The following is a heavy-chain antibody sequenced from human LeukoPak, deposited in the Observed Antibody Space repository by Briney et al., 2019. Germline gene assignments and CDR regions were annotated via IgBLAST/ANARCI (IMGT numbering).Heavy chain of an antibody. CDR2: ISGSGGTT. Sequence: PGGSLRLSCAASGVTFSDYYMSWVRQAPGKGLEWVSAISGSGGTTCYADSVKGGFTISRDNSKNTLYLQMNSLRAEATAVYYSARVGTIMVVVGSNFDYWGQGTLVTVSS. CDR1: GVTFSDYY. J-gene: IGHJ4*02. CDR3: ARVGTIMVVVGSNFDY. D-gene: IGHD3-22*01. V-gene: IGHV3-23*01.